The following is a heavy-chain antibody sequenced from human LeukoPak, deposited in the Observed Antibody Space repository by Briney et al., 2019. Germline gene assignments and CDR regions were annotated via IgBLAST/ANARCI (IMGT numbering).Heavy chain of an antibody. CDR2: ISGSSSTI. CDR1: GFTFSSFG. Sequence: GGSLRLSCAASGFTFSSFGMNWVRQAPGKGLEWVSHISGSSSTIHYADSVKGRFTISRDNAKNSLYLQMNSLRAEDTAVYYCARDRPGSMDVWGQGTTVTVSS. J-gene: IGHJ6*02. V-gene: IGHV3-48*01. CDR3: ARDRPGSMDV. D-gene: IGHD3-10*01.